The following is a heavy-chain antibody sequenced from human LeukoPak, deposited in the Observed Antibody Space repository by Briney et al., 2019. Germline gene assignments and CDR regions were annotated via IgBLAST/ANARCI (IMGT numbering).Heavy chain of an antibody. Sequence: SVKLSCKAYGGTFSSYAISWVRQAPGQGLEWMGGIIPIFGTANYAQKFQGRVTITADESTSTAYMELSSLRSEDTAVYYCASDIAAAGENGYYYYGMDVWGKGTTVTVSS. CDR2: IIPIFGTA. CDR3: ASDIAAAGENGYYYYGMDV. CDR1: GGTFSSYA. V-gene: IGHV1-69*13. J-gene: IGHJ6*04. D-gene: IGHD6-13*01.